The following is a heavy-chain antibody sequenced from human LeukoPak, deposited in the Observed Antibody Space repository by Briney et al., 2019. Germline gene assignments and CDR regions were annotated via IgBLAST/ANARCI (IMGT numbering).Heavy chain of an antibody. CDR3: AATTMNVAASGAFYI. CDR1: GFTFTSSA. J-gene: IGHJ3*02. CDR2: IVVGSGNT. D-gene: IGHD3-10*01. V-gene: IGHV1-58*01. Sequence: SVKVSCKASGFTFTSSAVQWVRQARGQRLEWIGWIVVGSGNTNYAQKFQERVTITRDMSTSTAYMELSSLRSEDTAVYYCAATTMNVAASGAFYIWGQGTMVTVSS.